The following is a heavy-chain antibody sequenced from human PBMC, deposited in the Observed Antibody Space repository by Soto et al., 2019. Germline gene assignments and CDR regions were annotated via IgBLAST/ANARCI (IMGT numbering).Heavy chain of an antibody. V-gene: IGHV4-31*03. CDR3: ARDRTIFGGLPYYYYYGMDV. CDR1: GGSISSGGYY. CDR2: IYYSGST. Sequence: SETLSLTCTVSGGSISSGGYYWSWIRQHPGKGLEWIGYIYYSGSTYYDPSLKSRVTISVDTSKNQFSLKLSSVTAADTAVYYCARDRTIFGGLPYYYYYGMDVWGQGTTVTVSS. J-gene: IGHJ6*02. D-gene: IGHD3-3*01.